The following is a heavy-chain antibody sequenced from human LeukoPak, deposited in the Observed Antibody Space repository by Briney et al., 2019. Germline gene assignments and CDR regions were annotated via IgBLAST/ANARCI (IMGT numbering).Heavy chain of an antibody. D-gene: IGHD5-18*01. CDR1: GGPISSGGYY. CDR2: IYHSGST. V-gene: IGHV4-30-2*01. J-gene: IGHJ3*02. Sequence: TSETLSLTCTVSGGPISSGGYYWSWVRQPPGKGLEWIGYIYHSGSTYYNPSLKSRVTISVDRSKNQFSLKLSSVTAADTAVYYCAREGPDTAMVTYAFDIWGQGTMVTVSS. CDR3: AREGPDTAMVTYAFDI.